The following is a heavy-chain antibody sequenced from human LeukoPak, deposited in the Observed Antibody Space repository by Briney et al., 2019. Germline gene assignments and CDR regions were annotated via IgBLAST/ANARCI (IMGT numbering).Heavy chain of an antibody. CDR2: IKSDGSEE. Sequence: GGSLRLSCATSGFIFSSYWMCWVRQAPGKGLEWVANIKSDGSEEYYGDSVKGRFTISRDNAKNSLYLQMDSLRVEDTAVYYCARGDLWLGHWGQGSLVTVSS. CDR3: ARGDLWLGH. V-gene: IGHV3-7*01. CDR1: GFIFSSYW. D-gene: IGHD3-10*01. J-gene: IGHJ4*02.